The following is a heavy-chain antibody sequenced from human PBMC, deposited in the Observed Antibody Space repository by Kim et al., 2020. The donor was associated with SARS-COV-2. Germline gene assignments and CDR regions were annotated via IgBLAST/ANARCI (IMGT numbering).Heavy chain of an antibody. V-gene: IGHV3-33*01. CDR2: IWYDGSNK. CDR3: ARDGFPVDDSSGYYGY. Sequence: GGSLRLSCAASGFTFSSYGMHWVRQAPGKGLEWVAIIWYDGSNKYYADSVKGRFTISRDNSKNTLYLQMNSLRAEDTAVYYCARDGFPVDDSSGYYGYWGQGTLVTVSS. J-gene: IGHJ4*02. CDR1: GFTFSSYG. D-gene: IGHD3-22*01.